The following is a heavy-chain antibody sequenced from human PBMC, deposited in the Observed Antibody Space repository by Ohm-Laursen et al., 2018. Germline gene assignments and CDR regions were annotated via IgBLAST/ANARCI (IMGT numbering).Heavy chain of an antibody. Sequence: GSLRLSCAASGFTFGSYSMNWVRQAPGKGLEWVSHISSGSGTTIYDAESVKGRFTISRDNAKNSLYLQMNSLRAEDTAVYYCARDSRFYPDSFDIWGQGTMVAVSS. CDR3: ARDSRFYPDSFDI. CDR2: ISSGSGTTI. J-gene: IGHJ3*02. V-gene: IGHV3-48*01. CDR1: GFTFGSYS.